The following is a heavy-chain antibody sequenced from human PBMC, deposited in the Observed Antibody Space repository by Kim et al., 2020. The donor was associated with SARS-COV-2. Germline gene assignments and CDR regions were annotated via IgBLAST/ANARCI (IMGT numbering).Heavy chain of an antibody. J-gene: IGHJ4*02. Sequence: SETLSLTCAVYGGSFSGYYWSWIRQAPGKGLEWIGEINHSGSTNYNPSLKSRVTISVDTSKNQFSLKLSSVTAADTAVYYCARYRYSSGWAMTFDYWGQGTLVTVSS. CDR1: GGSFSGYY. CDR3: ARYRYSSGWAMTFDY. D-gene: IGHD6-19*01. V-gene: IGHV4-34*01. CDR2: INHSGST.